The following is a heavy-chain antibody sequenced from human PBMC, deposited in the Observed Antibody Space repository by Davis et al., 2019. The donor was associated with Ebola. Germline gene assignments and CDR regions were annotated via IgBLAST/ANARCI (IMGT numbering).Heavy chain of an antibody. Sequence: GESLKISCAASGFTFSDYEMNWVRQTPGRGLEWVSYISKSASNIYYADSVKGRFTISRDNSKNTLYLQMNSLRAEDTAVYYCARDGENYSDLDYWGQGTLVTVSS. D-gene: IGHD3-10*01. V-gene: IGHV3-48*03. CDR1: GFTFSDYE. J-gene: IGHJ4*02. CDR3: ARDGENYSDLDY. CDR2: ISKSASNI.